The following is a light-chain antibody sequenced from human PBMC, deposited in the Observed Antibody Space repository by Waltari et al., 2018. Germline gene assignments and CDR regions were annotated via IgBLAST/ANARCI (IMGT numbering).Light chain of an antibody. CDR2: AAS. Sequence: AFHITQSPPSLPASVGERVTITCRARQDIRNELGWYQQRTGKAPSLLIYAASNLQGGVPSRFSGSGSGTDFTLTINSLQPEDFATYYCLQDHGYPRTFGQGTKLEIK. J-gene: IGKJ2*01. CDR1: QDIRNE. CDR3: LQDHGYPRT. V-gene: IGKV1-6*01.